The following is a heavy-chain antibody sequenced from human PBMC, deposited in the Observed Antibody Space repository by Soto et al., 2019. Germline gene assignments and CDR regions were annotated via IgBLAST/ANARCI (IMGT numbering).Heavy chain of an antibody. CDR1: GFTFSNAW. V-gene: IGHV3-15*07. D-gene: IGHD3-3*01. CDR2: IKSKTDGGTT. CDR3: TTDPSITPLLVYYGMDV. Sequence: GGSLRLSCAASGFTFSNAWMNWVRQAPGKGLEWVGRIKSKTDGGTTDYAAPVKGRFTISRDDSKNTLYLQMNSLKTEDTAVYYCTTDPSITPLLVYYGMDVWGQGTTVTVSS. J-gene: IGHJ6*02.